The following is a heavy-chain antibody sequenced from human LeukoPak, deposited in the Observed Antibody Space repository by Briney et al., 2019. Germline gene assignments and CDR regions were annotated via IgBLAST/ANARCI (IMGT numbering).Heavy chain of an antibody. CDR2: IYPGDSDT. V-gene: IGHV5-51*01. J-gene: IGHJ4*02. D-gene: IGHD6-19*01. Sequence: GESLKISCKGSGYSFTSYWIGWVRPMPGKGLEWMGIIYPGDSDTRYSPSFQGQVTISADKSISTAYLQWSSLKASDTAMYYCARLLWTRIAVAGHFDYWGQGTLVTVSS. CDR1: GYSFTSYW. CDR3: ARLLWTRIAVAGHFDY.